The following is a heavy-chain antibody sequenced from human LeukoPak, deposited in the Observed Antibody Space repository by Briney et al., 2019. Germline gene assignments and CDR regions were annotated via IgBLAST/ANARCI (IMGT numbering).Heavy chain of an antibody. J-gene: IGHJ4*02. D-gene: IGHD3-10*01. CDR2: INPNNGDT. Sequence: ASVKVSCKASGYTFSDNFIHWVRQAPGQGLEWMGWINPNNGDTNYAQKFQGRVTMTRDTSISTAYMELSRLRSDDTAVYYCARDSGERGSGSYLIAYWGQGTLVAVSS. V-gene: IGHV1-2*02. CDR1: GYTFSDNF. CDR3: ARDSGERGSGSYLIAY.